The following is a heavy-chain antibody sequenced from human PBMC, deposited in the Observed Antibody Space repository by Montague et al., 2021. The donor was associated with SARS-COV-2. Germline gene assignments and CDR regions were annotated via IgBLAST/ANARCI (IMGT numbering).Heavy chain of an antibody. J-gene: IGHJ4*02. D-gene: IGHD6-13*01. Sequence: SRSLSSAASGFTFTSYWMSWVRQAPGKGLEWVANIKQDGSEKYYVDSVKGRFTIARDNAKNSLYLQMNSLRAEDTAVYYCARVPSSSWYFDSWGQGTLVTVSS. CDR2: IKQDGSEK. CDR1: GFTFTSYW. V-gene: IGHV3-7*01. CDR3: ARVPSSSWYFDS.